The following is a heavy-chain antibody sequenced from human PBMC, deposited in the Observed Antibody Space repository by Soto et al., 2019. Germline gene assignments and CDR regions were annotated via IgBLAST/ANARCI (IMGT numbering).Heavy chain of an antibody. CDR2: ISAYNGNT. Sequence: ASVKVSCKASGYTFTSYGISWVRQAPGQGLEWMGWISAYNGNTNYAQKLQGRVTMTTDTSTSTAYMELRSLRSDDTAVYYCARGADCSGGSCYSGRAFDIRGQGTMVTVPS. D-gene: IGHD2-15*01. CDR1: GYTFTSYG. CDR3: ARGADCSGGSCYSGRAFDI. J-gene: IGHJ3*02. V-gene: IGHV1-18*01.